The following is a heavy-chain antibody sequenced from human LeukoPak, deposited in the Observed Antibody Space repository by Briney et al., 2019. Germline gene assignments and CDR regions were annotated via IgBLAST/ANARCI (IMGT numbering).Heavy chain of an antibody. V-gene: IGHV4-4*07. CDR3: ASCKDTAMVT. J-gene: IGHJ5*02. D-gene: IGHD5-18*01. CDR1: GGSISTYY. CDR2: IYTSGST. Sequence: SETLSLTCTVSGGSISTYYWSWIRQPAGKGLEWIGRIYTSGSTNYNPSLKSRLTMSVDTSKNQFSLKLSSVTAADTAVYYCASCKDTAMVTWGQGTLVTVSS.